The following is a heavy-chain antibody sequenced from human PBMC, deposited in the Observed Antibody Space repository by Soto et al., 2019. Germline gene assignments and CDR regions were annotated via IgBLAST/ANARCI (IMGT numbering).Heavy chain of an antibody. Sequence: GGSLRLSCATSGFTFSIDWMHWVRQAPGKGLVWVSRINKDGSYKNYADFVEDRFTISRDDAKSELYLQMDRLRAEDTAVYYCARGGLEPFDYLGQGALVTVS. V-gene: IGHV3-74*01. CDR2: INKDGSYK. CDR1: GFTFSIDW. D-gene: IGHD1-1*01. J-gene: IGHJ4*02. CDR3: ARGGLEPFDY.